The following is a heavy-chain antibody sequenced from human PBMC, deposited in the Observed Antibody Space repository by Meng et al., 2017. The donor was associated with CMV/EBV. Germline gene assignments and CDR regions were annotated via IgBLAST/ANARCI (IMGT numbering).Heavy chain of an antibody. CDR1: FW. CDR2: SSPNGSTT. D-gene: IGHD2-15*01. CDR3: ARAPDCGGGSCNSYHYYGMDV. V-gene: IGHV3-74*01. Sequence: FWMHWVRQAPGKGLVWVSRSSPNGSTTTYADSVKGRFTISRDNARNTVYLQMNSLRAEDTAVYHCARAPDCGGGSCNSYHYYGMDVWGQGSTVTVSS. J-gene: IGHJ6*02.